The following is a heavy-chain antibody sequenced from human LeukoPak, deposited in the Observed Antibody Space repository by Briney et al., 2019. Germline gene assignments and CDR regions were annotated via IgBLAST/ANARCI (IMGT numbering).Heavy chain of an antibody. Sequence: SETLSLTCTVSGYSISSGYYWGWIRQPPGKGLEWIRSIYHSGSTYYNPSLKSRVTISVDTSKNQFSLKLSSVTAADTAVYYCARAESYYDFWSGYYYPWGQGALVTVSS. CDR1: GYSISSGYY. CDR2: IYHSGST. V-gene: IGHV4-38-2*02. D-gene: IGHD3-3*01. CDR3: ARAESYYDFWSGYYYP. J-gene: IGHJ5*02.